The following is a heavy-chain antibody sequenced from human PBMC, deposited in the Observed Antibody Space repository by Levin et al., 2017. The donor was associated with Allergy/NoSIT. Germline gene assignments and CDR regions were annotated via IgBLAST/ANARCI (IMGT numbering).Heavy chain of an antibody. J-gene: IGHJ3*02. CDR2: IYYSGST. Sequence: SETLSLTCTVSGGSISSSSYYWGWIRQPPGKGLEWIGSIYYSGSTYYNPSLKSRVTISVDTSKNQFSLKLSSVTAADTAVYYCARHGGRDGDSSYIWGQGTMVTVSS. CDR3: ARHGGRDGDSSYI. D-gene: IGHD6-13*01. V-gene: IGHV4-39*01. CDR1: GGSISSSSYY.